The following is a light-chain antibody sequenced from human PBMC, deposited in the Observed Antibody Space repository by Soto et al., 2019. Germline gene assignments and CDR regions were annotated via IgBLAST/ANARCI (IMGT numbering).Light chain of an antibody. J-gene: IGKJ5*01. CDR2: GAS. CDR3: QQYGSSPGT. CDR1: QSVSNRY. Sequence: VLSQSPATQSLSPGERATLSCRASQSVSNRYLAWYQQQPGQAPRLLIHGASSRATGIPDRFSGSGSGTDFALTISRLEPEDFAVYYCQQYGSSPGTFGQGTRLEIK. V-gene: IGKV3-20*01.